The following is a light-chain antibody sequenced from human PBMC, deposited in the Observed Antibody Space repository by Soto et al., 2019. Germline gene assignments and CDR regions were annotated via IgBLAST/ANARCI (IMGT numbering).Light chain of an antibody. CDR2: EGS. Sequence: QSALTQPASVSGSPGQSITISCTGTSSDVGSYNLVSWYQQHPGKAPKLMIYEGSKRPSGVSNRFSGSKSGNTASLTISGLQAEDEADYYCCSYAGSSTFVWICGGGTKLTVL. V-gene: IGLV2-23*03. J-gene: IGLJ2*01. CDR1: SSDVGSYNL. CDR3: CSYAGSSTFVWI.